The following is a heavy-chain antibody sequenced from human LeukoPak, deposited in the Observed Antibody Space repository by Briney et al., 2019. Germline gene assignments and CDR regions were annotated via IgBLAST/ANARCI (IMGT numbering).Heavy chain of an antibody. CDR2: ISGHSGNT. CDR1: GYTFTDYG. D-gene: IGHD3-16*02. V-gene: IGHV1-18*01. Sequence: ASVKVSCKASGYTFTDYGISWVRQAPGQGLEWMGWISGHSGNTNYAQKLQGRVTMTTDTSTSTAYMDLRSLRSDDTAVYYCARDEGAYSDYVWGSYRPPGKYKGMDVWGQGTTVTVSS. J-gene: IGHJ6*02. CDR3: ARDEGAYSDYVWGSYRPPGKYKGMDV.